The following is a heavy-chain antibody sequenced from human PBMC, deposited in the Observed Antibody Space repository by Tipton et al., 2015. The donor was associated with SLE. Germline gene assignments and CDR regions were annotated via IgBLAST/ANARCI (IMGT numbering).Heavy chain of an antibody. D-gene: IGHD1-26*01. CDR2: IYYTGST. Sequence: TLSLTCTVSGASISGYYWSWIRQSPGKGLEWMGYIYYTGSTNYSPSLKSRVTISVDTSTNQFSLNLTSVTAADTALYYCARPYYSGSYGGFYSWGQGTLVTVSA. CDR3: ARPYYSGSYGGFYS. J-gene: IGHJ4*02. CDR1: GASISGYY. V-gene: IGHV4-59*12.